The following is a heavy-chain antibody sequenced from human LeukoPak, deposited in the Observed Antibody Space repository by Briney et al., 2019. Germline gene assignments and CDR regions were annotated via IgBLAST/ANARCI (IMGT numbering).Heavy chain of an antibody. Sequence: SETLSLTCSVSGASISSSTYYWGWIRQPPGKGLEWIGAIYYTGTTYYNPSLRSRVTISVDTSKNHFSLKLSSVTAADTALYYCASAPRQGSIGGLDYWGQGTLVTVSS. J-gene: IGHJ4*02. CDR2: IYYTGTT. V-gene: IGHV4-39*02. D-gene: IGHD3-16*01. CDR3: ASAPRQGSIGGLDY. CDR1: GASISSSTYY.